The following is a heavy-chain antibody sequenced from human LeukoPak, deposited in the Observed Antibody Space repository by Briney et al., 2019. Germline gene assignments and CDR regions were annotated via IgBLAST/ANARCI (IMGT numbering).Heavy chain of an antibody. D-gene: IGHD6-13*01. CDR3: ARGYSSSWPNYYYYMDV. V-gene: IGHV1-18*01. Sequence: ASVKVSCKASGYTFTSYGTSWVRQAPGQGLEWMGWISAYNGNTSYAQKLQGRVTMTTDTSTSTAYMELRSLRSDDTAVYYCARGYSSSWPNYYYYMDVWGKGTTVTVSS. CDR1: GYTFTSYG. J-gene: IGHJ6*03. CDR2: ISAYNGNT.